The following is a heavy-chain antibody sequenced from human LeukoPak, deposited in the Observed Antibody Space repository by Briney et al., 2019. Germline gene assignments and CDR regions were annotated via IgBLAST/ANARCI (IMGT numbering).Heavy chain of an antibody. D-gene: IGHD6-13*01. Sequence: KPSETLSLTCTVSGGSISSYYWSWIRQPPGKGLEWIGSIYYSGSTYYNPSLKSRVTISVDTSKNQFSLKLSSVTAADTAVYYCAAGTVAEYFQHWGQGTLVTVSS. J-gene: IGHJ1*01. CDR2: IYYSGST. CDR1: GGSISSYY. V-gene: IGHV4-59*05. CDR3: AAGTVAEYFQH.